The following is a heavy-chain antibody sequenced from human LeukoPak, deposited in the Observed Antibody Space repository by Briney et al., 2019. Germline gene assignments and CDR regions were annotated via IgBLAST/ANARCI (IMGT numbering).Heavy chain of an antibody. V-gene: IGHV4-34*01. Sequence: SETLFLTCAVYGGSFSGYYWSWIRQPPGKGLEWIGEINHSGSTNYNPSLKSRVTISVDTSKNQFSLRLSSVTAADTAVYYCARERLVEVTTWGDYYYYYMDVWGKGTTVTVSS. D-gene: IGHD4-11*01. CDR1: GGSFSGYY. CDR3: ARERLVEVTTWGDYYYYYMDV. CDR2: INHSGST. J-gene: IGHJ6*03.